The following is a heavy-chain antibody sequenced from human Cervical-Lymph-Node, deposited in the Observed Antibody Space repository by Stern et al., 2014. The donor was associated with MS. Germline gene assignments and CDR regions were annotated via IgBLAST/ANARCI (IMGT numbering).Heavy chain of an antibody. CDR2: INPSGGST. J-gene: IGHJ4*02. V-gene: IGHV1-46*01. Sequence: VHLVESGAEVKKPGASVKVSCKASGYTFTSYYMHWVRQAPGQGLEWMGIINPSGGSTSYAQKFQGRVTMTRDTSTSTVYMELSSLRSEDTAVYYCARGGSTRPSGSYLPDYWGQGTLVTVSS. CDR1: GYTFTSYY. D-gene: IGHD1-26*01. CDR3: ARGGSTRPSGSYLPDY.